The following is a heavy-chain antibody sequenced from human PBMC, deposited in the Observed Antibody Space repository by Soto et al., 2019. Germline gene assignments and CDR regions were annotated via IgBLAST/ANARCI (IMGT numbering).Heavy chain of an antibody. V-gene: IGHV3-9*01. D-gene: IGHD3-22*01. CDR2: ISWNSGSI. Sequence: GGSLRLSCAASGFTFDDYAMHWVRQAPGKGLEWVSGISWNSGSIGYADSVKGRFTISRDNAKNSLYLQMNSLRAEDTALYYCAKDFGNYYDSSGPFDYWGQGTLVTVS. J-gene: IGHJ4*02. CDR3: AKDFGNYYDSSGPFDY. CDR1: GFTFDDYA.